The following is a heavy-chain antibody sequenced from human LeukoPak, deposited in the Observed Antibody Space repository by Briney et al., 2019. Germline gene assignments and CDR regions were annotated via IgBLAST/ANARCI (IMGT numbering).Heavy chain of an antibody. CDR1: GFTFSSYW. CDR3: ARRGGGSIAARPADY. J-gene: IGHJ4*02. CDR2: IKQDGSEK. D-gene: IGHD6-6*01. V-gene: IGHV3-7*01. Sequence: GGSLRLSCAASGFTFSSYWMSWVRQAPGKGLEWVANIKQDGSEKYYVDSVKGRFTISRDNAKNSLYLQMNSLRAEDTAVYYCARRGGGSIAARPADYWGQGTLVTVSS.